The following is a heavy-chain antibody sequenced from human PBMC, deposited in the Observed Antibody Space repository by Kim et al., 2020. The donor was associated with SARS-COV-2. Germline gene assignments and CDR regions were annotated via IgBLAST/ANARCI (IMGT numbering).Heavy chain of an antibody. CDR3: SSNYYGSGSYYKGYYYYYYMDV. D-gene: IGHD3-10*01. J-gene: IGHJ6*03. CDR1: GFTFGDYA. Sequence: GVLRLSCTASGFTFGDYAMSWFRQAPGKGLEWVGFIRSKAYGGTTEYAASVKGRFTISRDDSKSIAYLQMNSLKTEDTAVYYCSSNYYGSGSYYKGYYYYYYMDVWGKGTTVTVSS. CDR2: IRSKAYGGTT. V-gene: IGHV3-49*03.